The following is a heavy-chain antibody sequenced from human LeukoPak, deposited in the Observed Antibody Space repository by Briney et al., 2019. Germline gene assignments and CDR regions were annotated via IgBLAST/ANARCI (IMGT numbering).Heavy chain of an antibody. CDR3: ARVAAAGNYYFDY. Sequence: PSETLSLTCAVYAGSFSGYYWSWIRQPPGKGLEWIGEINHSGSTNYNPSLKSRVTISIDTSKNQFSLKLSSVTAADTAVYFCARVAAAGNYYFDYWGQGTLVTVSS. V-gene: IGHV4-34*01. J-gene: IGHJ4*02. CDR2: INHSGST. D-gene: IGHD6-13*01. CDR1: AGSFSGYY.